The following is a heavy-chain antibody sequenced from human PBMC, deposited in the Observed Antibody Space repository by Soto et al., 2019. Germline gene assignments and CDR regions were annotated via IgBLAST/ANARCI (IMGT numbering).Heavy chain of an antibody. Sequence: QVQLVQSGAEVKKPGASVKVSCKASGYTFTSYGISWVRQAPGQGLEWMGWISAYNGNTNYAQKLQGRVTMTTDTSTSTAYMELRSLRSDDTAVYYCASDPPYRPGIAAAGPPYYYYYYGMDVWGQGTTVTVSS. D-gene: IGHD6-13*01. CDR3: ASDPPYRPGIAAAGPPYYYYYYGMDV. V-gene: IGHV1-18*01. J-gene: IGHJ6*02. CDR2: ISAYNGNT. CDR1: GYTFTSYG.